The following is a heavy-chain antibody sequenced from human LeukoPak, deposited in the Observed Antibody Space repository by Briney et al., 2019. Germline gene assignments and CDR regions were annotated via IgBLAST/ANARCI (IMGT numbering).Heavy chain of an antibody. D-gene: IGHD3-10*01. V-gene: IGHV3-21*01. J-gene: IGHJ4*02. CDR1: GFTFSSYS. CDR2: ISSSSSYI. Sequence: TPGGSLRLSCAASGFTFSSYSMNWVRQAPGKGLEWVSYISSSSSYIYYADSVKGRFTISRHNAKNSLYLQMNSLRAEDTAVYYCARAPFDYGSGRYWGQGTLVTVSS. CDR3: ARAPFDYGSGRY.